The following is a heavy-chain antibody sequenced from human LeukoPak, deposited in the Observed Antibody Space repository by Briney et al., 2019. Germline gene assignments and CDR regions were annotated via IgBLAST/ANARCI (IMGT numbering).Heavy chain of an antibody. CDR3: ARMEWLAQGGGFDY. CDR2: ISRSGST. J-gene: IGHJ4*02. V-gene: IGHV4-28*01. D-gene: IGHD6-19*01. Sequence: SDTLSLTCAVSGYSISSSNLWGWIRQPPGKGLEWIGYISRSGSTYYNASLESRVTMSLDTSKNQFSLKLSSVTAVDTAVYYCARMEWLAQGGGFDYWGQGTLVTVSS. CDR1: GYSISSSNL.